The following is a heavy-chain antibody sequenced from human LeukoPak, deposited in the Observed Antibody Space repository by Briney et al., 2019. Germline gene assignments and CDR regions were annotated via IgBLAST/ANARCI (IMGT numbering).Heavy chain of an antibody. CDR3: ARARENYYDSSGYYFYFDY. J-gene: IGHJ4*02. D-gene: IGHD3-22*01. V-gene: IGHV1-46*01. CDR1: GYTFTSYY. Sequence: ASVKASCKASGYTFTSYYMHWVRQAPGQGLEWMGIINPSGGSTSYAQKFQGRVTITADESTSTAYMELSSLRSEDTAVYYCARARENYYDSSGYYFYFDYWGQGTLVTVSS. CDR2: INPSGGST.